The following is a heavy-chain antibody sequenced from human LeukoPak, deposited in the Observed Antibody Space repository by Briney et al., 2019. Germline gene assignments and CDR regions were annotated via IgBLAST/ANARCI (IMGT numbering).Heavy chain of an antibody. CDR1: GFTFSSYS. J-gene: IGHJ4*02. V-gene: IGHV3-21*01. Sequence: GGSLRLSCAASGFTFSSYSMNWVRQAPGKGLEWVSSISSSSSYIYYADSVKGRFTISRDNAKNSLYLQMSSLRVEDTALYYCTKDLRYYYADNHSEMDEHDYWGQGTLVTVSS. D-gene: IGHD4-23*01. CDR3: TKDLRYYYADNHSEMDEHDY. CDR2: ISSSSSYI.